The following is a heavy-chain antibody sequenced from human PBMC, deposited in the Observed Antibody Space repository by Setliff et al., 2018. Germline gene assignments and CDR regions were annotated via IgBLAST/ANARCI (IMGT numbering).Heavy chain of an antibody. CDR2: IYYSGST. V-gene: IGHV4-59*11. Sequence: SETLSLTCTVSGGSISSHYWSWIRQPPGKGLEWIGYIYYSGSTNYNPSLKSRVTISVDTSKNQFSLKLSSVTAADTAVYYCARECYSSSWYGDYYYYYGMDVWGQGTTVTVS. J-gene: IGHJ6*02. D-gene: IGHD6-13*01. CDR3: ARECYSSSWYGDYYYYYGMDV. CDR1: GGSISSHY.